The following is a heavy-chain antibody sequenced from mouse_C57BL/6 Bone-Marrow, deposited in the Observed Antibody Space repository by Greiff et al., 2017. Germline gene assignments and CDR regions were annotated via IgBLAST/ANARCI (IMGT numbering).Heavy chain of an antibody. V-gene: IGHV7-1*01. Sequence: EVMLVESGGGLVQSGRSLRLSCATSGFTFSDFYMEWVRQAPGKGLEWIAASRNKANDYTTEYSASVKGRFIVSRDTSQSILYLQMNALRAEDTAIYYSARDALYAMDYWGQGTSVTVSS. CDR1: GFTFSDFY. CDR2: SRNKANDYTT. J-gene: IGHJ4*01. CDR3: ARDALYAMDY.